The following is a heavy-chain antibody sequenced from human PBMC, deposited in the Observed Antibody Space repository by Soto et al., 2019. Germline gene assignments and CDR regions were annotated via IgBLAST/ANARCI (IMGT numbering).Heavy chain of an antibody. J-gene: IGHJ4*02. Sequence: QVQLVQSGAEVKKPGSSVKVSCKASGGSSNNNANSWVRQAPGQGLEWMGGIIPKFVTANYARNFRGRVTITADESTRTTFMELGSLRSEDTAVYYCATLQGSGTYYDDDYWGQGTLVTVSS. CDR1: GGSSNNNA. CDR3: ATLQGSGTYYDDDY. CDR2: IIPKFVTA. D-gene: IGHD3-10*01. V-gene: IGHV1-69*01.